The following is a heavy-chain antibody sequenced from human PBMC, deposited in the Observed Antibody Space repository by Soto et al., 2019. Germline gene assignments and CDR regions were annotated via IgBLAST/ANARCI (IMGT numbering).Heavy chain of an antibody. CDR3: ARGGRRSPGMDV. V-gene: IGHV4-31*03. Sequence: QVQLQESGPGLVKPSQTLSLTCTVSGGSISSGGYYWGWIRQHPGKGLEWIGYTYYSGSTYYNPSLRSRVTISVDTSKNQFSLKLSSVTAADTAVYYCARGGRRSPGMDVWGQGTTVTVSS. J-gene: IGHJ6*02. CDR1: GGSISSGGYY. CDR2: TYYSGST.